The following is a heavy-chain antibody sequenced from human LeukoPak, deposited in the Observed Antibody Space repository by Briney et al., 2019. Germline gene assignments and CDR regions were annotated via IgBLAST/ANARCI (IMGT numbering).Heavy chain of an antibody. V-gene: IGHV3-23*01. CDR2: ISKSGGST. Sequence: GGTLRLSHAASRYLQRLYAMLGARHPRAKGLVCASAISKSGGSTYYADSVKGRFTISRDNSMNTLYLQMNSLRAEDTAVYYCAKLGPSSSTDFWGQGTLVTVSS. D-gene: IGHD6-6*01. CDR1: RYLQRLYA. CDR3: AKLGPSSSTDF. J-gene: IGHJ4*02.